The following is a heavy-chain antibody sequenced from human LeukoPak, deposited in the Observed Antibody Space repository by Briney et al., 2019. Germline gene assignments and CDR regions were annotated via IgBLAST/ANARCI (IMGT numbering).Heavy chain of an antibody. CDR3: AKVMTRTMVRGVPPSDY. J-gene: IGHJ4*02. V-gene: IGHV3-23*01. D-gene: IGHD3-10*01. CDR1: GFTFSSYA. CDR2: ISGSGGST. Sequence: GGSLRHSCAASGFTFSSYAMSWVRQAPGKGLEWVSAISGSGGSTYYADSVKGRFTISRDNSKNTLYLQMNSLRAEDTAVYYCAKVMTRTMVRGVPPSDYCGQGTLVTVSS.